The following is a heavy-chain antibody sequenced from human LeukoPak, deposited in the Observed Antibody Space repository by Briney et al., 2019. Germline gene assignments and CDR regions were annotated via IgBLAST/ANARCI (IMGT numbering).Heavy chain of an antibody. CDR2: INPNSGGT. CDR3: ARDPYYSGHDHFDY. J-gene: IGHJ4*02. V-gene: IGHV1-2*02. Sequence: ASVKVSCKASGYTFTDYYMHWVRQAPGQGLEWMGWINPNSGGTNYAQKFQGRVTMTRDTSINTAYMELSGLRSDDTAVYYCARDPYYSGHDHFDYWGQGTLVTVSS. D-gene: IGHD5-12*01. CDR1: GYTFTDYY.